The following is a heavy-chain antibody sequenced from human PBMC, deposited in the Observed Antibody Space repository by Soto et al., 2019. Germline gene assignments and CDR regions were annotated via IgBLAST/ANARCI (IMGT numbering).Heavy chain of an antibody. Sequence: QVQLQESGPGLVKPSETLSLTCAVSGASIRSYHWSWIRHPAGKGLEWIGRMQHTGNTNYNPSLMSRVTMSVDTSKNQISLKMTSVTAADTAVYFCAKDVSSRRWFDPWGQGILVIVSS. CDR1: GASIRSYH. V-gene: IGHV4-4*07. CDR2: MQHTGNT. J-gene: IGHJ5*02. D-gene: IGHD3-16*01. CDR3: AKDVSSRRWFDP.